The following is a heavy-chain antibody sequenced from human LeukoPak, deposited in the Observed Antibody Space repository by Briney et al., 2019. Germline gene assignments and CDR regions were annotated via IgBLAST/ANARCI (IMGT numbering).Heavy chain of an antibody. CDR3: ARASIAVAGNDY. V-gene: IGHV1-2*02. CDR1: GYAFTGYY. J-gene: IGHJ4*02. Sequence: ASVKVSCKASGYAFTGYYMHWVRQAPGQGLEWMGWINPNSGGTNYAQKFQGRVTMTRDTSIGTAYMELSRLRSDNTAVYYCARASIAVAGNDYWGQGTLVTVSS. D-gene: IGHD6-19*01. CDR2: INPNSGGT.